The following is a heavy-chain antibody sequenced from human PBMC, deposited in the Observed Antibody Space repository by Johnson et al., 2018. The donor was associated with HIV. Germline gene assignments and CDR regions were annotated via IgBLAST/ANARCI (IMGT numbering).Heavy chain of an antibody. V-gene: IGHV3-74*02. D-gene: IGHD3-10*01. Sequence: EMQLVESGGVVVQPGGSLRLSCAASGFTFDDYTMHWVRQAPGKGLEWVGRINGDGSGITYADSVKGRFTISRDNAKNTLYLQMNSLRAEDTAVYYCASFWATGAFDIWGQGTMVTVSS. CDR3: ASFWATGAFDI. CDR2: INGDGSGI. J-gene: IGHJ3*02. CDR1: GFTFDDYT.